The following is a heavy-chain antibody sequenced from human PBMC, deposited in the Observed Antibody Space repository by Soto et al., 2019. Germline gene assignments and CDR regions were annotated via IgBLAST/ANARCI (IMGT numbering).Heavy chain of an antibody. J-gene: IGHJ5*02. Sequence: SETLSLTCTVSGGSISSGGYYWSWIRQHPGKGLEWIGYIYYSGSTYYNPSLKSRVTISVDTSKNQFSLKLSSVTAADTAVYYCAGRTGDAFDPWGQGTQVTVSS. D-gene: IGHD7-27*01. CDR3: AGRTGDAFDP. V-gene: IGHV4-31*03. CDR2: IYYSGST. CDR1: GGSISSGGYY.